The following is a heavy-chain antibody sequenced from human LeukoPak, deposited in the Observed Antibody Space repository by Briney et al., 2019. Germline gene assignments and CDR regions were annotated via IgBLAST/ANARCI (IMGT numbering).Heavy chain of an antibody. Sequence: PGGSLRLSCAASGFTFSHYGMTWVRQAPGKGLEWVSAISGSGGSTYYAGSVKGRFTISRDNSKNTLYLQMNSLRADDTAVYYCAKDISRYCSGGSCYCLDYWGQGTLVTVSS. CDR2: ISGSGGST. CDR3: AKDISRYCSGGSCYCLDY. CDR1: GFTFSHYG. J-gene: IGHJ4*02. D-gene: IGHD2-15*01. V-gene: IGHV3-23*01.